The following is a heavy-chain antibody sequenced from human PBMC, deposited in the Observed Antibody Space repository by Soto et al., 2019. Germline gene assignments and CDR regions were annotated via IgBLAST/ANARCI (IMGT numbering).Heavy chain of an antibody. CDR3: ARDKILVSATSDLGL. Sequence: ASVKVSCKASGYRFSNYGISWVRQAPGQGLEWMGWITPFNSNTHYAQRFQGRVTLTTDTSTSTAYMELGSLTSDDSAVYYCARDKILVSATSDLGLWGQGTQVTVSS. D-gene: IGHD1-26*01. J-gene: IGHJ4*02. CDR2: ITPFNSNT. V-gene: IGHV1-18*04. CDR1: GYRFSNYG.